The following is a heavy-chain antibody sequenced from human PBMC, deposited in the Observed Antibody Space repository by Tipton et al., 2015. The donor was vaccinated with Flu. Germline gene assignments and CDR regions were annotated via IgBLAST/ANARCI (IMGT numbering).Heavy chain of an antibody. CDR2: ISYSGGT. Sequence: TLSLTCTVSGGSISSYYWTWIRQPAGKGLEWIGRISYSGGTNYNPSLKSRVTISVDTSKKQFSLKLSSVTAADTAVYYCAKRVEAGPDWYCDLWGRGTLVTVSS. V-gene: IGHV4-4*07. D-gene: IGHD1-14*01. CDR1: GGSISSYY. CDR3: AKRVEAGPDWYCDL. J-gene: IGHJ2*01.